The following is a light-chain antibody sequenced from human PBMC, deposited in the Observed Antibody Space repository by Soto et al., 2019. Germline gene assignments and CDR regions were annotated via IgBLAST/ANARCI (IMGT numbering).Light chain of an antibody. CDR3: CSNAGSHPFV. V-gene: IGLV2-11*01. CDR2: DVD. Sequence: LTQPRSVSGSPGQSVTISCTGTSSDVGGYNYVSWYQHHTGKAPKLMIYDVDKRPSGVPGRFSGSKSGNTASLTISGLQAEDEADYYCCSNAGSHPFVFGTGTKVTVL. CDR1: SSDVGGYNY. J-gene: IGLJ1*01.